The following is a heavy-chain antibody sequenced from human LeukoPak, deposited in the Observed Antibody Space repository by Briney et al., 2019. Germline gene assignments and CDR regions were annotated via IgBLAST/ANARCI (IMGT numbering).Heavy chain of an antibody. CDR1: GGSISSHY. D-gene: IGHD3-16*01. CDR3: ARDHGGGYSWGELRFYFHY. CDR2: IYYSGST. Sequence: SETLSLTCTVSGGSISSHYWSWIRQPPGKGLEWIGYIYYSGSTYYNPSLKSRVTISVDTSKNQFSLKLSSVTAADTAVYYCARDHGGGYSWGELRFYFHYWGQGTLVTVSS. J-gene: IGHJ4*02. V-gene: IGHV4-59*11.